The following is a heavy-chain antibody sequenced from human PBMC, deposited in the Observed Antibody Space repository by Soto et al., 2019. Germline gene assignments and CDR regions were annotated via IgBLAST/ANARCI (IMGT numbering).Heavy chain of an antibody. CDR2: FDPEDGET. J-gene: IGHJ6*03. Sequence: ASVKVSCKVSGYTLTELSMHWVRQAPGKGLEWMGGFDPEDGETIYAQKFQGRVTMTEDTSTDTAYMGLSSLRSEDTAVYYCATSHYGDRSWSYYYYYMDVWGKGTTVTVSS. V-gene: IGHV1-24*01. D-gene: IGHD4-17*01. CDR1: GYTLTELS. CDR3: ATSHYGDRSWSYYYYYMDV.